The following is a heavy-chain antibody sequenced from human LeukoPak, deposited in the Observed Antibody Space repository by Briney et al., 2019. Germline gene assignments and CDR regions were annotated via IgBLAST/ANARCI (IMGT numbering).Heavy chain of an antibody. CDR3: AKGGGETTVEVSAAAGVFHY. J-gene: IGHJ4*02. Sequence: GGSLRLSCGASGFTFSSYIMSWVRQGPGRGLEWVSGISGTTGKTYYADSVKGRFRISRDNSKNTLYLQMDGLRAEDTAVYYCAKGGGETTVEVSAAAGVFHYWGQGTLVTVSS. CDR1: GFTFSSYI. CDR2: ISGTTGKT. V-gene: IGHV3-23*01. D-gene: IGHD4-11*01.